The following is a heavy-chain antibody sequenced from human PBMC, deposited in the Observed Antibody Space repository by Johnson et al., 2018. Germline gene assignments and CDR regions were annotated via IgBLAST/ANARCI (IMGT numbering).Heavy chain of an antibody. CDR3: ATHPIKTFYDFWNYFDF. CDR1: GGTFITYG. J-gene: IGHJ4*02. D-gene: IGHD3-3*01. CDR2: IIPIFGTA. V-gene: IGHV1-69*01. Sequence: VQLVETGAEVKEPGSSVKVSCKASGGTFITYGISWVRQAPGQGLEWMGGIIPIFGTANYPRKSQDRVTITADDSSTTAYMELSSLRSEDTAVYYCATHPIKTFYDFWNYFDFWGQGTLVTVSS.